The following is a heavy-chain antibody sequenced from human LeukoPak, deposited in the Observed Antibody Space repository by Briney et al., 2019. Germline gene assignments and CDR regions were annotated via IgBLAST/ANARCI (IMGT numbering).Heavy chain of an antibody. V-gene: IGHV3-7*01. Sequence: GGSLRLSCVASGFTFSNYFMTWVRQAPGKGLEWVANIKPDGSAQYYAGSVRGRFTISRDSAKNSVFLQMNSLRAEDTAVYHCARPYGVGWSGLEHWGRGTLVTVAS. CDR2: IKPDGSAQ. J-gene: IGHJ4*02. CDR1: GFTFSNYF. CDR3: ARPYGVGWSGLEH. D-gene: IGHD6-19*01.